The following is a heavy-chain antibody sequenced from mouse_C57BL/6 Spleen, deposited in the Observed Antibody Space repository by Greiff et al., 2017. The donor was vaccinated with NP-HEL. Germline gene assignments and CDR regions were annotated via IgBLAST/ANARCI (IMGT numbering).Heavy chain of an antibody. CDR2: IYPGDGDT. CDR3: GGGYYDYYAMDY. CDR1: GYAFSSSW. V-gene: IGHV1-82*01. J-gene: IGHJ4*01. Sequence: QVQLQQSGPELVKPGASVKISCKASGYAFSSSWMNWVKQRPGKGLEWIGRIYPGDGDTNYNGKFKGKATLTADKSSSTAYMQLSSLTSEDSAVYFCGGGYYDYYAMDYWGQGTSVTVSS. D-gene: IGHD2-3*01.